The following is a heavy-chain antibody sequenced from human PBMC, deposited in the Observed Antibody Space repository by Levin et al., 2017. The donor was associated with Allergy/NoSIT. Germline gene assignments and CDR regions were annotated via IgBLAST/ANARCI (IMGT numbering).Heavy chain of an antibody. CDR3: ARRVNAIVGASGGVDP. V-gene: IGHV4-39*02. Sequence: SETLSLTCTVSGGSISSNNYYWGWIRQPPGKGLEWIGSISYTGTTYYNPSLKSRVTISVDTSKNHFSLKLSSVTAADTAVYYCARRVNAIVGASGGVDPWGQGTLVTVSS. D-gene: IGHD1-26*01. CDR2: ISYTGTT. CDR1: GGSISSNNYY. J-gene: IGHJ5*02.